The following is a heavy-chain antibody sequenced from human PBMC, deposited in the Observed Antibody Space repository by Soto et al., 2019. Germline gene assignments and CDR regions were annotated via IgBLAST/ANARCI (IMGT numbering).Heavy chain of an antibody. V-gene: IGHV3-11*06. CDR3: ARVDGESRVDV. CDR1: GFTFSDYY. CDR2: IVSGSTYT. Sequence: VQLVESGGGLVKPGRSLRLSCAASGFTFSDYYMAWVRQTPGKGLEWIAYIVSGSTYTNYADSVKGRFTISRDNDRESLFLEMNSLRADDTALYYCARVDGESRVDVWGQGTTVSVS. D-gene: IGHD2-21*01. J-gene: IGHJ6*02.